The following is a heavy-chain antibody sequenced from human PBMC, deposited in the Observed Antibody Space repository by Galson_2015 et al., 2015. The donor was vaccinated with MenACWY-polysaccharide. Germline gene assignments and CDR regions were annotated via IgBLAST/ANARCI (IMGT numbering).Heavy chain of an antibody. CDR2: IKQDGSAE. D-gene: IGHD7-27*01. CDR3: ARDNWDDY. V-gene: IGHV3-7*01. Sequence: SLRLSCAASGFTFSNYWMSWVRQAPGKGLEWVANIKQDGSAEYYVDSVRGRFTISRDNAKNSVYLQMSSQRAEGTAVYYCARDNWDDYWGQGTLVTVSS. J-gene: IGHJ4*02. CDR1: GFTFSNYW.